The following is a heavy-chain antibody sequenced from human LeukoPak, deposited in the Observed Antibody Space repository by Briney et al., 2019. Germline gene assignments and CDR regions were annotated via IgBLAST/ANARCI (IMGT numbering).Heavy chain of an antibody. D-gene: IGHD2-2*01. J-gene: IGHJ4*02. CDR3: ARVGEAKYCSSTSCYPVPFDY. CDR1: GGSFSGYY. Sequence: SETLSLTCAVYGGSFSGYYWSWIRQPPGKGLEWIGEINHSGSTNYNPSLKSRVTISVDTSKNQFSLKLSSVTAADTAVYYCARVGEAKYCSSTSCYPVPFDYWGQGTLVTVSS. CDR2: INHSGST. V-gene: IGHV4-34*01.